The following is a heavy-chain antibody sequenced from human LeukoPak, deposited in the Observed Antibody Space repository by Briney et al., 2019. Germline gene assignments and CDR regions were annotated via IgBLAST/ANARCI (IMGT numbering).Heavy chain of an antibody. V-gene: IGHV1-46*01. J-gene: IGHJ4*02. CDR1: GYTFTSYY. CDR2: INPSGGST. CDR3: ARGIGSLPYYFDY. D-gene: IGHD2-15*01. Sequence: ASVKVSCKASGYTFTSYYMHWVRQAPGQGLEWMGIINPSGGSTRYAQKFQDRVTMTRDTSTSTVYMELSSLRSEDTAAYYCARGIGSLPYYFDYWGQGTLVTVSS.